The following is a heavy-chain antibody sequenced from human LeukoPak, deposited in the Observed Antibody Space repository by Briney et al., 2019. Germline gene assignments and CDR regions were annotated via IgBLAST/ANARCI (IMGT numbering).Heavy chain of an antibody. Sequence: GGSLRLSCAASGFTFSDYYMSWIRQAPGKGLEWVSYISSSSSTIYYADSVKGRFTISRDNAKNSLYLQMNSLRAEDTVVYYCARQPSYCGGDCYSDYYYYYMDVWGKGTTVTVSS. D-gene: IGHD2-21*01. V-gene: IGHV3-11*04. CDR1: GFTFSDYY. J-gene: IGHJ6*03. CDR3: ARQPSYCGGDCYSDYYYYYMDV. CDR2: ISSSSSTI.